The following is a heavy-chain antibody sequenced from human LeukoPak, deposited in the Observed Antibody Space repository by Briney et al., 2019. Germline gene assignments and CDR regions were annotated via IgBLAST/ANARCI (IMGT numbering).Heavy chain of an antibody. CDR1: GFSFSNYW. Sequence: PGGSLRLSCEASGFSFSNYWMSWVRQAPGKGLEWVANTQQDGSEKYYVDSVQGRFIISRDNAKNSLFLQMNSLRAEDTAVYYCARHIVGATLDAFDIWGQGTMVIVSS. CDR2: TQQDGSEK. V-gene: IGHV3-7*01. CDR3: ARHIVGATLDAFDI. J-gene: IGHJ3*02. D-gene: IGHD1-26*01.